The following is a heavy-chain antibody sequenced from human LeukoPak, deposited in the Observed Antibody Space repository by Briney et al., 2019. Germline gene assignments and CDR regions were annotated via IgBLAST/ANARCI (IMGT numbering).Heavy chain of an antibody. CDR2: ISGDGGST. J-gene: IGHJ4*02. D-gene: IGHD3-22*01. V-gene: IGHV3-43*02. CDR1: GFTFDDYA. CDR3: AKDPYYDSSGYYGGDFDY. Sequence: PGGSLRLSCAASGFTFDDYAMHWVRQAPGKGLEWVSLISGDGGSTYYADSVKGRFTISRDNSKNSLYLQMNSLRTEDTALYYCAKDPYYDSSGYYGGDFDYWGQGTPVTVSS.